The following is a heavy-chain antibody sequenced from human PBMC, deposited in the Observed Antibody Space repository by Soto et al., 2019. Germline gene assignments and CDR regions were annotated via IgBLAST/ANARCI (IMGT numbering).Heavy chain of an antibody. D-gene: IGHD2-21*02. CDR2: IIPIFGTA. Sequence: QVQLVQSGAEVKKPGSSVKVSCKASGGTFSSYAISWVRQAPGQGLEWMGGIIPIFGTANYAQKYQGRVTMTADKSTSTAYMELSSLRSEDTAVYFWARDVETGTRWFDPWGQGTLVTVSS. J-gene: IGHJ5*02. CDR1: GGTFSSYA. V-gene: IGHV1-69*06. CDR3: ARDVETGTRWFDP.